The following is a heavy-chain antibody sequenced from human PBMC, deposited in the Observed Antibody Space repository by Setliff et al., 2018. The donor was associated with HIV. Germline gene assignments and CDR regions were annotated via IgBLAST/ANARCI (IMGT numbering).Heavy chain of an antibody. CDR1: GYSISSRYY. J-gene: IGHJ4*02. Sequence: SETLSLTCTVSGYSISSRYYWGWIRQSPGKGLEWIGSIYHSGSTQYNPSLKSRVTIPVDTPKNQFSLKLSSVIAADTAVYYCATSSGQWELGYWGQGTLVTVSS. D-gene: IGHD1-26*01. CDR3: ATSSGQWELGY. V-gene: IGHV4-38-2*02. CDR2: IYHSGST.